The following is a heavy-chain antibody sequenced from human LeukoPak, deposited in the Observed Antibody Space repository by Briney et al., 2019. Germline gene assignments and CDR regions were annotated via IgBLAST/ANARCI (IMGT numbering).Heavy chain of an antibody. D-gene: IGHD6-19*01. V-gene: IGHV4-34*01. Sequence: SSETLSLTCAVYGGSFSGYYWSWIRQPPGKGLEWIGEINHSGSTNYNPSLKSRVTISVDTSKNQFSLKLSSVTAADTAVYYCARGPSLYSSGWHEFDYWGQGTLVTVSS. CDR1: GGSFSGYY. J-gene: IGHJ4*02. CDR3: ARGPSLYSSGWHEFDY. CDR2: INHSGST.